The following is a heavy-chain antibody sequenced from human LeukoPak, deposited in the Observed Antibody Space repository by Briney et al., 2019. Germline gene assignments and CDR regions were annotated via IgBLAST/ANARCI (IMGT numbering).Heavy chain of an antibody. D-gene: IGHD6-19*01. Sequence: GGSLRLSCAASGFTFSSYAIHWVRQAPGKGLEWVAVIWYDGSNKYYADSVKGRFTISRDNSKNTLYLQMNSLRAEDTAVYYCARGQEFMAGTPYYYYGMDVWGQGTTVTVSS. CDR3: ARGQEFMAGTPYYYYGMDV. CDR2: IWYDGSNK. V-gene: IGHV3-33*01. CDR1: GFTFSSYA. J-gene: IGHJ6*02.